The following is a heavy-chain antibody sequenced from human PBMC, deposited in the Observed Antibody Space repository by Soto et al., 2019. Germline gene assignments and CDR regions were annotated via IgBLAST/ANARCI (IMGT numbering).Heavy chain of an antibody. CDR3: ARDPRTPSGRLGFWEYGMDV. V-gene: IGHV1-2*02. J-gene: IGHJ6*02. D-gene: IGHD3-3*01. CDR2: INPDSGGT. Sequence: GASVKVSCKASGYTFTGNYIQWVRQAPGQGLEWMGWINPDSGGTSSAQKFQGRVTMTRDTSVTTSYMELSRLSSDDTAVYYCARDPRTPSGRLGFWEYGMDVWGQGTTVT. CDR1: GYTFTGNY.